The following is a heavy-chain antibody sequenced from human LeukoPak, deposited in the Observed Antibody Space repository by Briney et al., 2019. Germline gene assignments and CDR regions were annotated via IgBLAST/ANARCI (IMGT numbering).Heavy chain of an antibody. J-gene: IGHJ5*02. CDR3: AKGGYCSGGSCYNWFDP. Sequence: GGSLRLSCAASGFTFDDYAMHWVRQAPGKGLEWVSLISGDGGSTYYADSVKGRFTISRDNSKNTLYLQMNSLRAEDTAVYYCAKGGYCSGGSCYNWFDPWGQGTLVTVSS. D-gene: IGHD2-15*01. CDR1: GFTFDDYA. V-gene: IGHV3-43*02. CDR2: ISGDGGST.